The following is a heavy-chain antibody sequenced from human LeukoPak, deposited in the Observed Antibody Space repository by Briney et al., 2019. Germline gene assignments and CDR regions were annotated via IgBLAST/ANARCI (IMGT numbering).Heavy chain of an antibody. D-gene: IGHD7-27*01. CDR2: ISSSGSTI. CDR1: GFTFSSYE. Sequence: GGSLRLSCAASGFTFSSYEMNWVRQAPGKGLEWVSYISSSGSTIYYADSVKGRFTISRDNAKNSLYLQMNSLRAEDTAVYYCARDLGMGYFDYWSQGTLVTVSS. J-gene: IGHJ4*02. V-gene: IGHV3-48*03. CDR3: ARDLGMGYFDY.